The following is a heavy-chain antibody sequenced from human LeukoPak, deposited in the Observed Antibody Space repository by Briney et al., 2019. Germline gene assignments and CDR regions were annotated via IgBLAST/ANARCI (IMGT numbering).Heavy chain of an antibody. CDR1: GHTFISYD. V-gene: IGHV1-8*01. CDR2: MNPNSGNT. CDR3: ARGGSGWLPFDY. J-gene: IGHJ4*02. Sequence: ASVKVSCKASGHTFISYDINWVRQATGQGVEWMGWMNPNSGNTGYAQKFQGRVTITRNTTISTAYMELSSLRSEDTAVYYCARGGSGWLPFDYWGQGTLVSVSS. D-gene: IGHD6-19*01.